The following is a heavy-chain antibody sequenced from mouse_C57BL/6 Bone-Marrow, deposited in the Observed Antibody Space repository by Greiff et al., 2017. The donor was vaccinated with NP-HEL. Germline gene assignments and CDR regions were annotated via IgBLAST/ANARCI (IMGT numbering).Heavy chain of an antibody. D-gene: IGHD1-1*01. Sequence: VQLQQSGPELVKPGASVKISCKASGYTLTDYYMNWVKQSHGKSLEWIGDINPNNGGTSYNQKFKGKATLTVDKSSSTAYMELSSLTSEDSADYYCVKRYDGSSYWYFDVWGTGTTVTVSS. CDR1: GYTLTDYY. J-gene: IGHJ1*03. V-gene: IGHV1-26*01. CDR3: VKRYDGSSYWYFDV. CDR2: INPNNGGT.